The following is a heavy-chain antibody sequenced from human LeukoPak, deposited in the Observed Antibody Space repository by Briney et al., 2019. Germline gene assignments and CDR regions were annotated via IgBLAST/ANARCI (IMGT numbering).Heavy chain of an antibody. D-gene: IGHD2-21*02. J-gene: IGHJ4*02. Sequence: GGSLRLSCAASGFTFSSYGMHWVRQAPGKGLEWVAVISYDGSNKYYADSVKGRSTISRDNSKNTLYLQMNSLRAEDTAVYYCARGAYTLLYCGGDCYLVDYWGQGTLVTVSS. CDR2: ISYDGSNK. CDR1: GFTFSSYG. V-gene: IGHV3-30*03. CDR3: ARGAYTLLYCGGDCYLVDY.